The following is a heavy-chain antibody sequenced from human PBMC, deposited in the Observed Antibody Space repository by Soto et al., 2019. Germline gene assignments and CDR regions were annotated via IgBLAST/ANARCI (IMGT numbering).Heavy chain of an antibody. CDR2: INPNSGGT. V-gene: IGHV1-2*02. CDR1: GYTFTGYY. J-gene: IGHJ6*02. D-gene: IGHD6-13*01. Sequence: GASVKVSCKASGYTFTGYYMHWVRQAPGQGLEWMGWINPNSGGTNYAQKLQGRVTMTRDTSISTAYMELSRLRSDDTAVYYCARDRQIAAASYYYYYGMDVWGQGTTVTVSS. CDR3: ARDRQIAAASYYYYYGMDV.